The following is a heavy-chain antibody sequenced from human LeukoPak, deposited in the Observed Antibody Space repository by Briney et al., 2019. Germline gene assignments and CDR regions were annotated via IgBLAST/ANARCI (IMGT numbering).Heavy chain of an antibody. CDR1: GFTFSSYW. V-gene: IGHV3-7*01. CDR3: ARDPYDILTGYLEYYFDY. Sequence: YPGGSLRLSCAASGFTFSSYWMSWVRQAPGKGQEWVANIKQDGSEKYYVDSVKGRFTISRDNAKNSLYLQMNSLRDEDTAVYYCARDPYDILTGYLEYYFDYWGQGTLVTVSS. CDR2: IKQDGSEK. D-gene: IGHD3-9*01. J-gene: IGHJ4*02.